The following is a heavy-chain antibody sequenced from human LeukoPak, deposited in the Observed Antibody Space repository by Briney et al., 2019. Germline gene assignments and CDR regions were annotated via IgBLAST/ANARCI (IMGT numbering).Heavy chain of an antibody. CDR1: GFTFSSYA. CDR3: ARDRSSGTFYFDF. D-gene: IGHD6-19*01. CDR2: ISHDGTYT. Sequence: GRSLRLSCAASGFTFSSYAMHWVRQAPGKGLEWGALISHDGTYTYYADSVKGQFTISRDNSKDTLFLHMDSLRVEDTAVYYCARDRSSGTFYFDFWGQGTLVTVSS. V-gene: IGHV3-30-3*01. J-gene: IGHJ4*02.